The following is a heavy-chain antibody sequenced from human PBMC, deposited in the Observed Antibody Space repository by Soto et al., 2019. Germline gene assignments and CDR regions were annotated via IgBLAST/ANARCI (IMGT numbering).Heavy chain of an antibody. CDR3: ARDVEGYCGGDCLSGY. D-gene: IGHD2-21*02. CDR2: IIPIFGTA. Sequence: QVQLVQSGAEGKKPGSSVRFSCKASGGTFSSYAISWVRQPPGQGLEWRGGIIPIFGTANYAQKFQGKVTINADESTSTAYMELSSLRSEDTAVYYCARDVEGYCGGDCLSGYWGQGTLVTVSS. J-gene: IGHJ4*02. CDR1: GGTFSSYA. V-gene: IGHV1-69*12.